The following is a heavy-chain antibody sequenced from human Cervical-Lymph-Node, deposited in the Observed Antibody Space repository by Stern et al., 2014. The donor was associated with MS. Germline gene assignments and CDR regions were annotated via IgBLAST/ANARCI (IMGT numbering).Heavy chain of an antibody. CDR2: IFPVFGTP. Sequence: VQLVESGAEVTKPGSSVKVSCKASGGTFSKFPSSWVRQAPGQGLEGMGGIFPVFGTPTYAQEFRGRVTITADVSTSTVYMELSSLRSDDTAVYYCARSSETSDRWYSLGYDLWGQGTLVTVSS. V-gene: IGHV1-69*01. CDR1: GGTFSKFP. J-gene: IGHJ5*02. D-gene: IGHD6-13*01. CDR3: ARSSETSDRWYSLGYDL.